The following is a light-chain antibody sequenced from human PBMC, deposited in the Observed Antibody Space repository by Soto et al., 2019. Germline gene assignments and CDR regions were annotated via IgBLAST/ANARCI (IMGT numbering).Light chain of an antibody. V-gene: IGKV1-39*01. CDR1: QSISSY. CDR2: AAS. J-gene: IGKJ1*01. CDR3: QKSYSTLRM. Sequence: DIQMTQSPSSLSASVGDRVTITCRASQSISSYLNWYQQKPGKAPKLLIYAASSLQSGIPSRFSGSGSGTDFTITISSLQPEDFATYYCQKSYSTLRMFGQGTKVEIK.